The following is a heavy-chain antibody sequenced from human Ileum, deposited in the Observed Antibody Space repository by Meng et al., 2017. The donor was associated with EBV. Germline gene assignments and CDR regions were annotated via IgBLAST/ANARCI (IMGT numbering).Heavy chain of an antibody. Sequence: QVQLVQSGSELKKPXXXXKVSCRASGYTFTGYYMHWLRQAPGQGLEWVGRITPSSGGTTYAQKFQGRVTMTRDTFISTAYMELSSLRSDDAAIYYCVRANLGSADYWGQGTLVTVSS. V-gene: IGHV1-2*06. CDR2: ITPSSGGT. CDR1: GYTFTGYY. CDR3: VRANLGSADY. D-gene: IGHD7-27*01. J-gene: IGHJ4*02.